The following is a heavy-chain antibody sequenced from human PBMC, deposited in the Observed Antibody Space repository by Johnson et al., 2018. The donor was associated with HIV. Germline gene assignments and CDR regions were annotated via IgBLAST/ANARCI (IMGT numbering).Heavy chain of an antibody. CDR1: GITVATNY. J-gene: IGHJ3*02. CDR3: ASLVGSSSGDAFDI. V-gene: IGHV3-74*02. CDR2: INGDGSRS. Sequence: VQLVESGGGLVQPGGSLRLSCAASGITVATNYMSWVRQAPGKGLEWVSRINGDGSRSTYADSVKGRFTIARDNAKNTLYLQMNSLRAEDTAVYYCASLVGSSSGDAFDIWGQGTMVTISS. D-gene: IGHD6-6*01.